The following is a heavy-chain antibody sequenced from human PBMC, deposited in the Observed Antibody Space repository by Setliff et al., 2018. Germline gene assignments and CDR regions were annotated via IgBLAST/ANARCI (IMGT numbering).Heavy chain of an antibody. Sequence: TLSLTCTISGGSINGHYWSWIRQPPGKGLEWLALIYWDDDKRYRPSLKNRLTITKDTSKNQVVLTMINMDPVDTATYYCAHRSPRYGPGSYFDSWGQGTLVTVSS. J-gene: IGHJ4*02. V-gene: IGHV2-5*02. CDR3: AHRSPRYGPGSYFDS. D-gene: IGHD3-10*01. CDR1: GGSINGHYWS. CDR2: IYWDDDK.